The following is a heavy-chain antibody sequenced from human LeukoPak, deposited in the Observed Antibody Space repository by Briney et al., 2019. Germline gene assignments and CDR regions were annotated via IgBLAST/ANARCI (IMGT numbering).Heavy chain of an antibody. D-gene: IGHD2-2*01. CDR1: GFTFSSYS. Sequence: GGSLRLSCAASGFTFSSYSMNWVRQAPGKGLEWVSSISSSSSYIYYADSVKGRFIISRDNAKNSLYLQMNSLRAEDTAVYYCARDYCSSTSCPLPFDYWGQGTLVTVSS. V-gene: IGHV3-21*01. CDR2: ISSSSSYI. CDR3: ARDYCSSTSCPLPFDY. J-gene: IGHJ4*02.